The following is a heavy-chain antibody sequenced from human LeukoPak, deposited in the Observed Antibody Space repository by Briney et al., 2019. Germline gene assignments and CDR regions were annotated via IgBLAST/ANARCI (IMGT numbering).Heavy chain of an antibody. CDR2: ISTSSSYI. V-gene: IGHV3-21*01. J-gene: IGHJ4*02. Sequence: GGSLRLSCAASGFIFSSYSMSWVRQAPGKGLEWVSSISTSSSYIYYADSVKGRFTISRDNAKNSLYLQMNSLRAEDTAVYYCARDRSSWDDFDYWGQGTLVTVSS. CDR3: ARDRSSWDDFDY. D-gene: IGHD6-13*01. CDR1: GFIFSSYS.